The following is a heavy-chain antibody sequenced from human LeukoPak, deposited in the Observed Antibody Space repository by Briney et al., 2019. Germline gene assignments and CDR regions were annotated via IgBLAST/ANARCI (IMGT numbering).Heavy chain of an antibody. V-gene: IGHV1-46*01. D-gene: IGHD3-22*01. CDR1: GYTFTSYY. J-gene: IGHJ4*02. CDR3: ARGDSSGYRAGYYFDY. Sequence: ASVKVSCKASGYTFTSYYMHWVRQAPGQGLEWMGIINPSGGSTSYAQKFQGRVTMTRDTSTSTVYMELSSLRSEDTAVYYCARGDSSGYRAGYYFDYWGRGTLVTVSS. CDR2: INPSGGST.